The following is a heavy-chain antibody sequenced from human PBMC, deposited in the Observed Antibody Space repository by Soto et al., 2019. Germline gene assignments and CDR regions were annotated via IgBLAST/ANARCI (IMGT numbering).Heavy chain of an antibody. J-gene: IGHJ4*02. V-gene: IGHV3-9*01. Sequence: EVQLVESGGGLIQPGRSLRLSCTASGFTFNEYAMHWVRQAPGKGLEWVSGISWNSGSLDYADSVKGRATISRDNAKYTLYLQMTSLRAEDTAHYFFAKDMNPGYNYGDPDYWRQGTLVTVSP. CDR3: AKDMNPGYNYGDPDY. CDR2: ISWNSGSL. CDR1: GFTFNEYA. D-gene: IGHD5-18*01.